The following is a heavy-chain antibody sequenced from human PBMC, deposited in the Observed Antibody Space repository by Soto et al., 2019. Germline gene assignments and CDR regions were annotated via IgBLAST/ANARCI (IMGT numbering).Heavy chain of an antibody. CDR3: ARVLIDDYVVLDI. J-gene: IGHJ3*02. Sequence: PGGSLRLSCAASGFTFSSYSMNWVRQAPGKGLEWVSSISSSSSYIYYADSVKGRFTISRDNAKNSLYLQMNSLRAEDTAVHYCARVLIDDYVVLDISGQGSLV. V-gene: IGHV3-21*01. CDR1: GFTFSSYS. D-gene: IGHD3-16*01. CDR2: ISSSSSYI.